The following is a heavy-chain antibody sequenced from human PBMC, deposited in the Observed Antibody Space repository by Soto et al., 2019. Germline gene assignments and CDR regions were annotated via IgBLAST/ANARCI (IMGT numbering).Heavy chain of an antibody. D-gene: IGHD5-12*01. CDR2: INPNSGGT. J-gene: IGHJ6*02. CDR3: ARGGENSGYDLYGMDV. CDR1: GYTFTGYY. Sequence: GASVKVSCKASGYTFTGYYMHWVRQAPGQGLEWMGWINPNSGGTNYAQKFQGWVTMTRDTSISTAYMELSRLRSDDTAVYYCARGGENSGYDLYGMDVWGQGTTVTVSS. V-gene: IGHV1-2*04.